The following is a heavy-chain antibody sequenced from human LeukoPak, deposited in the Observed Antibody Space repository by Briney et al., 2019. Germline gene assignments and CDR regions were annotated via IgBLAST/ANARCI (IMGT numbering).Heavy chain of an antibody. J-gene: IGHJ6*03. Sequence: GGSLRLSCAASGFTFSDHCMDWVRQAPGKGLEWVGRSRNKANSYSTTFGESVKGRFTISRDESENSLYLQLNSLKTEDTGVYYCVRLSRGAMNYYMDVWGKGTTVTISS. CDR2: SRNKANSYST. CDR1: GFTFSDHC. V-gene: IGHV3-72*01. CDR3: VRLSRGAMNYYMDV. D-gene: IGHD3-10*01.